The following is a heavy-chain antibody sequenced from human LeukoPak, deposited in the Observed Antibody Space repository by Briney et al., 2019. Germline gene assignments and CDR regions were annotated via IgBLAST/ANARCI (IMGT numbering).Heavy chain of an antibody. V-gene: IGHV1-2*04. D-gene: IGHD6-19*01. CDR3: ARDFSSGWNDMFDY. CDR1: GCTFTGYY. Sequence: ASVKVSCKASGCTFTGYYMHWVRQAPGQGLEWMGWINPNSGGTNYAQKFQGWVTMTRDTSISTAYMELSRLRSDDTAVYYCARDFSSGWNDMFDYWGQGTLVTVSS. J-gene: IGHJ4*02. CDR2: INPNSGGT.